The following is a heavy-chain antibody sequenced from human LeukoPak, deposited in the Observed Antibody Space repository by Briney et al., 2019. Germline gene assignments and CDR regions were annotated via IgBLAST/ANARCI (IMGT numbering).Heavy chain of an antibody. CDR1: GFTFSSYG. CDR2: IRYDGSNK. Sequence: PGGSLRLSYAASGFTFSSYGMLWVRQAPGKGLEWVAFIRYDGSNKYYADSVKGRFTISRDNSKNTLYLQMNSLRAEDTAVYYCAKEYGIGAAAGTGFDYWGQGTLVTVSS. CDR3: AKEYGIGAAAGTGFDY. J-gene: IGHJ4*02. D-gene: IGHD6-13*01. V-gene: IGHV3-30*02.